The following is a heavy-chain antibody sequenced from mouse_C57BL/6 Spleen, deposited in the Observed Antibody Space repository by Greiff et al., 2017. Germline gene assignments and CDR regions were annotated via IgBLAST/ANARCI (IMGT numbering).Heavy chain of an antibody. J-gene: IGHJ3*01. CDR2: LYPENGDT. CDR3: TTTLTGLFAY. CDR1: GFNIKDDY. D-gene: IGHD4-1*01. V-gene: IGHV14-4*01. Sequence: VQLQQSGAELVRPGASVKLSCTASGFNIKDDYMHWVKQRPEQGLAWIGWLYPENGDTEYASKFQGKATITADTSSNPAYLQLSSLTSEDTAVYYCTTTLTGLFAYWGQGTLVTVSA.